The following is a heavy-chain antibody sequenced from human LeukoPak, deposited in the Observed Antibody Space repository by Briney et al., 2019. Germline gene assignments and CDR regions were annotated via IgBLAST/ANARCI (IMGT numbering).Heavy chain of an antibody. V-gene: IGHV4-59*01. CDR2: IYYSGST. D-gene: IGHD1-14*01. J-gene: IGHJ3*02. CDR3: ARDPEPLAFDI. Sequence: SETLSLTCTVSGGSISSYYWSWIRQPPRKGLEWIGYIYYSGSTNYNPSLKSRVTISVDTSKNQFSLKLSSVTAADTAVYYCARDPEPLAFDIWGQGTMVTVSS. CDR1: GGSISSYY.